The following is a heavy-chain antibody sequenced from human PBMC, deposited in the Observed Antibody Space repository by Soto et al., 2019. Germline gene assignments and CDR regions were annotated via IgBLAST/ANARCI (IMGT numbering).Heavy chain of an antibody. CDR2: IYYSGST. Sequence: QLQLQESGPGLVKPSETLSLTCTVSGGSISSSSYYWGWIRQPPGKGLEWIGSIYYSGSTYYNPSLKSRVTISVDTSKNQFSLKLSSVTAADTAVYYCARHYIAARPNFTSVDYWGQGTLVTVSS. J-gene: IGHJ4*02. D-gene: IGHD6-6*01. CDR1: GGSISSSSYY. V-gene: IGHV4-39*01. CDR3: ARHYIAARPNFTSVDY.